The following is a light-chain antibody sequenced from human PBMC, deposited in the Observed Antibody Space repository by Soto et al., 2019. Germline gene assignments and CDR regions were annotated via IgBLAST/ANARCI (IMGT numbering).Light chain of an antibody. J-gene: IGLJ1*01. Sequence: QSALTQPASVSGSPGQSITISCTGTSSDVGGYNYVSWYQQHPGKAPKLMIYEVSNRPSGVSNRFSGSKSGNTASLTISGLQAEDEADYSCSSYTSSSTLAYVFGNGTKLTVL. CDR1: SSDVGGYNY. V-gene: IGLV2-14*01. CDR2: EVS. CDR3: SSYTSSSTLAYV.